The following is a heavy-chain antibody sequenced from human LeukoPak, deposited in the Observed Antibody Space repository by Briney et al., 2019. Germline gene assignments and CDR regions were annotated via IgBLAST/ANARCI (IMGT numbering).Heavy chain of an antibody. CDR3: ARARMGNWHRTFQGIYCSSTSCWFDP. J-gene: IGHJ5*02. Sequence: SETLSLTCTVSGGSISSYYWSWIRQPPGKGLEWIGYIYYSGSTNYNPSLKSRVTISVDTSKNQFSLKLSSVTAADTAVYYCARARMGNWHRTFQGIYCSSTSCWFDPWGQGTLVTVSS. CDR1: GGSISSYY. CDR2: IYYSGST. V-gene: IGHV4-59*01. D-gene: IGHD2-2*01.